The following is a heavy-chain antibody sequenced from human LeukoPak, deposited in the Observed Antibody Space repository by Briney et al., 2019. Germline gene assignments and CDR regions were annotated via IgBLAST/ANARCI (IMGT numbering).Heavy chain of an antibody. V-gene: IGHV4-34*01. J-gene: IGHJ6*02. CDR2: INHSGST. Sequence: SETLSLTCAVYGGSFSSYYWSWIRRPPGKGLEWIGEINHSGSTNYNPSLKSRVTISVDTSKNQFSLKLSSVTAADTAVYYCARLTSSGWYFRHGKDVWGQGTTVTVSS. D-gene: IGHD6-19*01. CDR3: ARLTSSGWYFRHGKDV. CDR1: GGSFSSYY.